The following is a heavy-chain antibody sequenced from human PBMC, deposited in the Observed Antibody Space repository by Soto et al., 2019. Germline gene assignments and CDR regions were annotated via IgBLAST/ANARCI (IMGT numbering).Heavy chain of an antibody. CDR2: ISYDGSNK. D-gene: IGHD6-25*01. CDR3: ARDRDEQRLPYGMDA. CDR1: GFTFSSYA. Sequence: GGSLRLSCAASGFTFSSYAMHWVRQAPGKGLEWLAVISYDGSNKYYADSVKGRFTISRENSKNTLYLHMNSLRAEDTAEYYCARDRDEQRLPYGMDAWGQGTTVTVSS. J-gene: IGHJ6*02. V-gene: IGHV3-30-3*01.